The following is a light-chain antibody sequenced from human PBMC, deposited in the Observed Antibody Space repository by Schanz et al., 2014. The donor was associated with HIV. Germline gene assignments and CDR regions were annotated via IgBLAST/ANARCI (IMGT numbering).Light chain of an antibody. J-gene: IGKJ3*01. Sequence: EIVLTQSPATLSLSPGERATLSCSASQSINSNFLGWYQQKLGQAPRLVIFGASNRATGIPDRFSGSDSGTDFTLTISRVEPEDFAVYYCHHYGGSFGPGTKVDF. CDR2: GAS. CDR3: HHYGGS. CDR1: QSINSNF. V-gene: IGKV3-20*01.